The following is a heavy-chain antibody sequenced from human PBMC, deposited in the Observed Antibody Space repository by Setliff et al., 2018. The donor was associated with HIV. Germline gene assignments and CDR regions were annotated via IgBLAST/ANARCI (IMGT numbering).Heavy chain of an antibody. D-gene: IGHD6-6*01. CDR1: GYSISSGYY. CDR3: ARGRRGNRGSSSGNWFDP. CDR2: IYHSGST. V-gene: IGHV4-38-2*01. J-gene: IGHJ5*02. Sequence: SETLSLTCAVSGYSISSGYYWGWIRQPPGKGLEWIGSIYHSGSTYYNPSLKSRVTISVDTSKNQFSLKLSSVTAADTAVYYCARGRRGNRGSSSGNWFDPWGQGTLVTVSS.